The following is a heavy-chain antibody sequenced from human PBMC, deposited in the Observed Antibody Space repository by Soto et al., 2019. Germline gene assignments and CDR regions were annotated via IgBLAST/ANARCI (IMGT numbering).Heavy chain of an antibody. CDR2: IIPIFGTA. V-gene: IGHV1-69*06. CDR1: GGTFSSYA. J-gene: IGHJ6*02. Sequence: ASVKVSFKASGGTFSSYAISWVRQAPGQGLEWMGGIIPIFGTANYAQKFQGRVTITADKSTSTAYMELSSLRSEDTAVYYCARDRRAYGEGYYYYGMDVWGQGTTVTVSS. D-gene: IGHD3-16*01. CDR3: ARDRRAYGEGYYYYGMDV.